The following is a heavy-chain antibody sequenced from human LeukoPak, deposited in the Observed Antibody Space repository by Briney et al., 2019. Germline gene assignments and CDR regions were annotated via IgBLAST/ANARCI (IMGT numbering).Heavy chain of an antibody. J-gene: IGHJ3*02. CDR2: IYYDGYNR. CDR3: ARAGGSESFDI. CDR1: GFTFSIDG. D-gene: IGHD3-10*01. V-gene: IGHV3-33*01. Sequence: GGSLRLSCAASGFTFSIDGLHWVRQAAGKGLEWVAVIYYDGYNRYYGDSVKGRFTISRDNPKSMMYLQMDSLSPEDTAVYYCARAGGSESFDIWGPGTMVTVSS.